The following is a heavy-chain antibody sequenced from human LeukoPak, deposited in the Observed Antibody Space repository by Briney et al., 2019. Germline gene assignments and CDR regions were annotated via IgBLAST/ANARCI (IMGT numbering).Heavy chain of an antibody. Sequence: TGGSLRLSCEASGFTCSDYYMTWLRQAPGKGLEGVSFISSSGDNTIHAESVKGRFTISRDNAKNSLYLQMNSLRDEDTAVYYCVGPTCLRGGYCTTNPSGQGTLVTVSS. CDR2: ISSSGDNT. J-gene: IGHJ5*02. V-gene: IGHV3-11*03. CDR3: VGPTCLRGGYCTTNP. CDR1: GFTCSDYY. D-gene: IGHD2-8*01.